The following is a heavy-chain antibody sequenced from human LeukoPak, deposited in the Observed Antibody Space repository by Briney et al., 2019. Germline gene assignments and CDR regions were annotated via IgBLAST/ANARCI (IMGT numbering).Heavy chain of an antibody. CDR2: ISWNSGSI. Sequence: GGSLRLSCAASGFTFDDYAMHWVRQAPGKGLEWVSGISWNSGSIGYADSVKGRFTISRDNAKNSLYLQMNSLRAEDTALYYCAKDLMGYDSSGYLAYWGQGTQVTVSS. J-gene: IGHJ4*02. D-gene: IGHD3-22*01. V-gene: IGHV3-9*01. CDR1: GFTFDDYA. CDR3: AKDLMGYDSSGYLAY.